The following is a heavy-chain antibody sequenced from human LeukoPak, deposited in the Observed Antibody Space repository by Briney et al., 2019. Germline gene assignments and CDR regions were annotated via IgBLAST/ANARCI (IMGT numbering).Heavy chain of an antibody. Sequence: PGGSLRLSCEPSGFTFSSYPMSWVRQAPGKGLEWVSAISGSGGSTYYADSVKGRFTISRDNSKNTLNLQMNSLRAEDTAVYYCAKDSKAAVKYYFDHWGQGTLVTVSS. V-gene: IGHV3-23*01. J-gene: IGHJ4*02. CDR1: GFTFSSYP. CDR3: AKDSKAAVKYYFDH. D-gene: IGHD6-13*01. CDR2: ISGSGGST.